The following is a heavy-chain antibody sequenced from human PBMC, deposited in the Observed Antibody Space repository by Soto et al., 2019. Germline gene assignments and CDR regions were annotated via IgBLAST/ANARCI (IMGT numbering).Heavy chain of an antibody. CDR2: IWNDGSNS. Sequence: PGGSLRLSCAASGFTFNNYGMHWVRQAPGKGLEWVAVIWNDGSNSYYANSVKGRFTISRDNSKNTLYLQMNGLRVEDTAVYYCAKDRLAGNFDYWGQGTQVTVSS. J-gene: IGHJ4*02. CDR1: GFTFNNYG. CDR3: AKDRLAGNFDY. V-gene: IGHV3-33*06.